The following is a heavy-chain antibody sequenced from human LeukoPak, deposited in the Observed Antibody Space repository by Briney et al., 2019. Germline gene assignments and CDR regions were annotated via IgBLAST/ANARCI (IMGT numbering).Heavy chain of an antibody. Sequence: SETLSLTCTVSGGSISSYYWSWIRQPPGKGLEWIGYIYYSGSTNHXXXLXSRVTISIDTSKNQFSLKLSSVTAADTAVYYCARLSIAALSSPDYWGQGTLVTVSS. CDR1: GGSISSYY. J-gene: IGHJ4*02. D-gene: IGHD6-6*01. CDR3: ARLSIAALSSPDY. CDR2: IYYSGST. V-gene: IGHV4-59*01.